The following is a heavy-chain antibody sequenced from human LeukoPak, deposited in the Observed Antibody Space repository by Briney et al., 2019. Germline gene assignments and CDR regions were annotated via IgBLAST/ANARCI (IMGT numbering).Heavy chain of an antibody. V-gene: IGHV3-23*01. CDR1: GFTFSSYA. D-gene: IGHD2-2*01. J-gene: IGHJ4*02. CDR2: ISGSGGST. Sequence: GGSLRLSCAASGFTFSSYAMSWVRQAPGKGLEWVSVISGSGGSTYYADSVKGRFTISRDNSKNTLYLQMNSLRAEDTAVYYCAKDLVGYCSSTSCYVGYFDYWGQGTLVTVSS. CDR3: AKDLVGYCSSTSCYVGYFDY.